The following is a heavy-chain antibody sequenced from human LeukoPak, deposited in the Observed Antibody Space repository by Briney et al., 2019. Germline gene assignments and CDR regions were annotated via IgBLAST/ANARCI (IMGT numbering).Heavy chain of an antibody. Sequence: GGSLRLSCAASGFTFAKYAMSWVRQAPGKGLEWVSGVSGSGGFTYYADSVKGRFTFSRDNSKNTLYMQMSSLRAEDTALYYCAKHPYSDFWSGYYFFDYWGQGTLATVSS. D-gene: IGHD3-3*01. CDR2: VSGSGGFT. CDR3: AKHPYSDFWSGYYFFDY. V-gene: IGHV3-23*01. CDR1: GFTFAKYA. J-gene: IGHJ4*02.